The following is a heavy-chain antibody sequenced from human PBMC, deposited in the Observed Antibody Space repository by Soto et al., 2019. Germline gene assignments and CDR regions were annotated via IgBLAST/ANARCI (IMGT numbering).Heavy chain of an antibody. V-gene: IGHV1-46*01. J-gene: IGHJ4*02. CDR3: ARGGHVVVVTAALDY. CDR1: GDTFTDYY. Sequence: QVQLMQSGAEVKKPGASVKVSCKASGDTFTDYYIHWVRQAPGQGLEWMVTVNPSGGHTTYAQHLLGRVTMTRDASTSTLYMELTSLTSDDTAVYYCARGGHVVVVTAALDYWGQGTLVTVSS. D-gene: IGHD2-21*02. CDR2: VNPSGGHT.